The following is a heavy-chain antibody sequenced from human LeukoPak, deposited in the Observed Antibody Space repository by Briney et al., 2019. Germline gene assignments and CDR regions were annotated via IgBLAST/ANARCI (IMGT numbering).Heavy chain of an antibody. D-gene: IGHD7-27*01. CDR3: ARDRDWGFDY. CDR1: GFTFSSYS. Sequence: GGSLRLSCAASGFTFSSYSMNWVRLAPGKGLEWGSYIGSSSTTTSYADSVKGRFTISRDEAKKSLYLQMNSLRDEDTAVYYCARDRDWGFDYWGQGTLVTVSS. CDR2: IGSSSTTT. V-gene: IGHV3-48*02. J-gene: IGHJ4*02.